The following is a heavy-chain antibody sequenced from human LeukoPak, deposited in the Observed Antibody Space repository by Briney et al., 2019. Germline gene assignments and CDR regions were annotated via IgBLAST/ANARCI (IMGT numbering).Heavy chain of an antibody. CDR3: AAELYGVYTDCCTFHI. Sequence: GASVKVSCKASGYTFTGYHMHWVRQAPGQGPEWMGWINPNSGGTNYAQKFQGRVTMTRDMSISTAYMELSSLGSGDSAAYYCAAELYGVYTDCCTFHIWGQGTTVTVSS. CDR1: GYTFTGYH. D-gene: IGHD4-17*01. CDR2: INPNSGGT. V-gene: IGHV1-2*02. J-gene: IGHJ3*02.